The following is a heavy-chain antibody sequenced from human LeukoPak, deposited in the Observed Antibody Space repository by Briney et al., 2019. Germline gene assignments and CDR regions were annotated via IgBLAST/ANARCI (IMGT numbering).Heavy chain of an antibody. V-gene: IGHV1-2*02. CDR3: ARDAPRYSSSCGY. CDR1: GYTFTGYY. D-gene: IGHD6-13*01. CDR2: INPNSGGT. J-gene: IGHJ4*02. Sequence: ASVKVSCKASGYTFTGYYMHWVRQAPGQGLEWMGWINPNSGGTNYAQKFQGRVTMTRDTSISTAYMELSRLRSDDTAVYYCARDAPRYSSSCGYWGQGTLVTVSS.